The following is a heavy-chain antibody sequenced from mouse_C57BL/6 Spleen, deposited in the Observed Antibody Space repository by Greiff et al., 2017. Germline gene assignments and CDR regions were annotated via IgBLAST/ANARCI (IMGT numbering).Heavy chain of an antibody. CDR3: ARSLFTTVVDYAMDY. J-gene: IGHJ4*01. D-gene: IGHD1-1*01. Sequence: EVKLMESGPELVKPGASVKISCKASGYSFTDYNMNWVKQSNGKSLEWIGVINPNYGTTSYNQKFKGKATLTVDQSSSTAYMQLNSLTSEDSAVYYCARSLFTTVVDYAMDYWGQGTSVTVSS. CDR1: GYSFTDYN. V-gene: IGHV1-39*01. CDR2: INPNYGTT.